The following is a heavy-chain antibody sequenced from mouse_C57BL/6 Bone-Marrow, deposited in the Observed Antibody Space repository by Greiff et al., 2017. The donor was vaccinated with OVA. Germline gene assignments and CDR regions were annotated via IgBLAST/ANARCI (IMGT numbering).Heavy chain of an antibody. CDR3: TRLGDPIDY. Sequence: EVQLMQSGGGLVQPGGSLKLSCAASGNDFSRYWMRWVRRAPGQGLEWIGDINPDSSTIDYAPFVEDKSTLTRDNSTNTLYLQINKVRSEDTALCYCTRLGDPIDYWGQGTSVTVSS. V-gene: IGHV4-1*01. J-gene: IGHJ4*01. CDR2: INPDSSTI. CDR1: GNDFSRYW. D-gene: IGHD4-1*01.